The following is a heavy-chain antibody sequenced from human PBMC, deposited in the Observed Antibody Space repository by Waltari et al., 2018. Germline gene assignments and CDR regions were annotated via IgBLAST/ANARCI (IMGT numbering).Heavy chain of an antibody. J-gene: IGHJ4*02. Sequence: QVQLVQSGAEVKKPGASVKVSYKVSGYTLTELSMHWVRQAPGQGLEWMGGFDPEDGETIYAQKFQGRVTMTEDTSTDTAYMELSSLRSEDTAVYYCATDALIGDYYDSSGYWSYWGQGTLVTVSS. D-gene: IGHD3-22*01. V-gene: IGHV1-24*01. CDR1: GYTLTELS. CDR3: ATDALIGDYYDSSGYWSY. CDR2: FDPEDGET.